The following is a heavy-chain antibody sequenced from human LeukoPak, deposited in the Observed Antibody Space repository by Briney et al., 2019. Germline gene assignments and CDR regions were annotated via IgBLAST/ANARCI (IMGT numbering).Heavy chain of an antibody. D-gene: IGHD4-17*01. CDR2: IYPGDSDT. Sequence: GESLQISCKGSGYSFISYWIGWVRQMPGKGLEWMGIIYPGDSDTRYSPSFQGQVTISADKSISTAYLQWSSLKASDTAMYYCARTVTVTTGYFDYWGQGTLVTVSS. CDR3: ARTVTVTTGYFDY. J-gene: IGHJ4*02. CDR1: GYSFISYW. V-gene: IGHV5-51*01.